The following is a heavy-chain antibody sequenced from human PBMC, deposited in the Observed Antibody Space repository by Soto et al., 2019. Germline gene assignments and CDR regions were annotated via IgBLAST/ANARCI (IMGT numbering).Heavy chain of an antibody. D-gene: IGHD3-22*01. J-gene: IGHJ3*02. CDR1: GGTFSSYA. CDR2: IIPIFGTA. Sequence: QVQLVQSGAEVKKPGSSVKVSCTASGGTFSSYAISWVRQAPGQGLEWMGGIIPIFGTANYAQKFQGRVTITADESTSTAYMELSSLRSEDTAVYYCARESYYDSSGYGDAFDIWGQGTMVTVSS. CDR3: ARESYYDSSGYGDAFDI. V-gene: IGHV1-69*01.